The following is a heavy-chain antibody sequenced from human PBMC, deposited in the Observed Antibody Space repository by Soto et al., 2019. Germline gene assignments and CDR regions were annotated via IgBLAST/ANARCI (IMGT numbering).Heavy chain of an antibody. D-gene: IGHD3-22*01. V-gene: IGHV3-7*04. CDR3: ARGFYDSSGYWGFRDRIFDY. CDR1: GFTFSSYW. CDR2: IKQDGSEK. Sequence: GGSLRLSCAASGFTFSSYWMSWVRQAPGKGLEWVANIKQDGSEKYYVDSVKGRFTISRDNAKNSLYLQMNSLRAEDTAVYYCARGFYDSSGYWGFRDRIFDYWGQGTLVTVSS. J-gene: IGHJ4*02.